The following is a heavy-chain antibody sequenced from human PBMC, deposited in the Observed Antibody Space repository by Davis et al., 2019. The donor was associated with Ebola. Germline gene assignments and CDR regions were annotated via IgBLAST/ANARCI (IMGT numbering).Heavy chain of an antibody. CDR2: IYYSGST. Sequence: MPSETLSLTCTVSGGSISSYYWGWIRQPPGKGLEWIGSIYYSGSTYYNPSLKSRVTISVDTSKNQFSLKLSSVTAADTAVYYCARGRGYIWGSYRFDYWGQGTLVTVSS. V-gene: IGHV4-39*01. CDR1: GGSISSYY. CDR3: ARGRGYIWGSYRFDY. D-gene: IGHD3-16*02. J-gene: IGHJ4*02.